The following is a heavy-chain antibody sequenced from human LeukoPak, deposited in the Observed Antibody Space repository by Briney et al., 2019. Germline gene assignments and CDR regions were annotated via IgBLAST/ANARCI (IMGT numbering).Heavy chain of an antibody. CDR3: ARAKPPPAIAAPLDH. D-gene: IGHD6-13*01. Sequence: GGSLRLSCAASGFTVSSNYMSWVRQAPGQGLGWVSVIYSGGSTYYADSVKGRFTIPREDSKTTLYFPMNSLTAADTAVHYCARAKPPPAIAAPLDHWGQGTLVPVSS. J-gene: IGHJ5*02. CDR1: GFTVSSNY. CDR2: IYSGGST. V-gene: IGHV3-53*01.